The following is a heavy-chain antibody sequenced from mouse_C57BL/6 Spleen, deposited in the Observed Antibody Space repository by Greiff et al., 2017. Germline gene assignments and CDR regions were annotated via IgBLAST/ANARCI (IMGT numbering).Heavy chain of an antibody. Sequence: QVQLQQSGAELARPGASVKLSCKASGYTFTSYGISWVKQRTGQGLEWIGEIYPRSGNTYYNEKFKGKATLTADKSSSTAYMELRSLTSEDSAVYFCAREGDYDENDAMDYWGQGTSVTVSS. V-gene: IGHV1-81*01. CDR3: AREGDYDENDAMDY. J-gene: IGHJ4*01. CDR1: GYTFTSYG. D-gene: IGHD2-4*01. CDR2: IYPRSGNT.